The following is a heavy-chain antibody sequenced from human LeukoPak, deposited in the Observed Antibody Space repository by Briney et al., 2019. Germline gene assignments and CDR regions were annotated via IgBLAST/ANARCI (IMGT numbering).Heavy chain of an antibody. D-gene: IGHD2-15*01. CDR2: IYYSGST. J-gene: IGHJ5*02. CDR1: GGSISSYY. V-gene: IGHV4-59*01. Sequence: AETLSLTCTASGGSISSYYWSWIRQPPGKGLEWIGYIYYSGSTNYNPSLKSRVTISVDTSKNQFSLKLSSVTAADTAVYYCARGTLGYCSGGSCYWFDPWGQGTLVTVSS. CDR3: ARGTLGYCSGGSCYWFDP.